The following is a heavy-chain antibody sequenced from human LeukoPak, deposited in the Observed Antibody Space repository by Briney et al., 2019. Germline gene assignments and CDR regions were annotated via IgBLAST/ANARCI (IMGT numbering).Heavy chain of an antibody. V-gene: IGHV1-69*05. Sequence: SVTVSCTASGGTFSSYAISWVRQAPGQGLEWMGGIIPIFGTANYAQKFQGRVTMTRDTSTSTVYMDLSSLRSEDTAVYYCARAPRPPWDDSSGLDYWGQGTLVTVSS. CDR3: ARAPRPPWDDSSGLDY. J-gene: IGHJ4*02. CDR1: GGTFSSYA. CDR2: IIPIFGTA. D-gene: IGHD3-22*01.